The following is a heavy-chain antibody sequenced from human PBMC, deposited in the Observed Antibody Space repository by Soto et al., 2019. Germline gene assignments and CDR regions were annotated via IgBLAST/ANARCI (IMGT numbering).Heavy chain of an antibody. CDR3: AKEQLERHFGFDY. CDR2: IDGSGDGT. CDR1: EFTFSNYA. V-gene: IGHV3-23*01. D-gene: IGHD1-1*01. Sequence: EVQVLESGGGLVQPGGSLRLSCAASEFTFSNYAMSWVRQAPGEGLEWVSGIDGSGDGTYYANSVKGRFTISRDNSKNTMYLQMDSLSDTDTAVYYCAKEQLERHFGFDYWGQGTLVTVSS. J-gene: IGHJ4*02.